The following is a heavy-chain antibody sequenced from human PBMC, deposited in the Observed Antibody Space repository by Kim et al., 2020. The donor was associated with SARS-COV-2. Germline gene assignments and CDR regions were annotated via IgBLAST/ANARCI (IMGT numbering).Heavy chain of an antibody. V-gene: IGHV3-43D*03. CDR3: AKDAVVTRFGEFNDYYYGMDV. Sequence: GGSLRLSCAASGFTFDDYAMHWVRQAPGKGLEWVSLISWDGGSTYYADSVKGRFTISRDNSKNSLYLQMNSLRAEDTALYYCAKDAVVTRFGEFNDYYYGMDVWGQGTTVTVSS. CDR2: ISWDGGST. D-gene: IGHD3-10*01. CDR1: GFTFDDYA. J-gene: IGHJ6*02.